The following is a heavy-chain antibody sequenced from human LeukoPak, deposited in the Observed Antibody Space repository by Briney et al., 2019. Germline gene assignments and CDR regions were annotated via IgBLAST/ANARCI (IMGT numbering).Heavy chain of an antibody. CDR3: ARAGGWAREDYKGDAFDI. CDR2: ISTYNGNS. Sequence: ASVKVSCKASGGTFSSYAISWARQAPGQGLEWMGWISTYNGNSNYAQKLQDRVTMTTDTPTTTAYMDLRSLRSDDTAVYYCARAGGWAREDYKGDAFDIWGQGTMVTVSS. V-gene: IGHV1-18*01. J-gene: IGHJ3*02. D-gene: IGHD6-19*01. CDR1: GGTFSSYA.